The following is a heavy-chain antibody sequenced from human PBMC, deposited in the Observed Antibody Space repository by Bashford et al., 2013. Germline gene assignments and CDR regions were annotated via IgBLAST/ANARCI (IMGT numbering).Heavy chain of an antibody. CDR3: ARDGPVVGVWNAFDV. D-gene: IGHD1-26*01. CDR2: ISLNSGGT. J-gene: IGHJ3*01. Sequence: WVRQAPGQGLEWMGWISLNSGGTNYAQKFQGRVTMTRDTSITTAYMELSRLKSDDTAVYFCARDGPVVGVWNAFDVWGQGTVVTVSS. V-gene: IGHV1-2*02.